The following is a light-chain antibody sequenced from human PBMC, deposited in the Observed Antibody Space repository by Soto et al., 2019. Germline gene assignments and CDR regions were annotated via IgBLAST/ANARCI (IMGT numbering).Light chain of an antibody. V-gene: IGKV1-39*01. CDR1: QSISSD. Sequence: DIEMTQSPSSLSASVGDRVTITCRASQSISSDLNWYQQKPGKAPKLLIYAASSLQSGVPSTFSGSGSGTDFTLTISSLQREDFATYYCQQSYSTPRSTFGQGTKMEIK. CDR2: AAS. J-gene: IGKJ2*01. CDR3: QQSYSTPRST.